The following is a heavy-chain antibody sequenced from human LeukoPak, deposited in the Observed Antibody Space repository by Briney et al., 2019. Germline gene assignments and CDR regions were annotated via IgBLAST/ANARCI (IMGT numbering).Heavy chain of an antibody. D-gene: IGHD3-16*01. CDR2: IYSGGST. CDR1: RFTVSSNY. Sequence: GGSLRLSCAASRFTVSSNYMSWVRQAPGKGLEWVSVIYSGGSTYYADSVKGRFTISRDNSKNTLYLQMNSLRAEDTAVYYCARGGSYCDYWGQGTLVTVSS. CDR3: ARGGSYCDY. V-gene: IGHV3-66*02. J-gene: IGHJ4*02.